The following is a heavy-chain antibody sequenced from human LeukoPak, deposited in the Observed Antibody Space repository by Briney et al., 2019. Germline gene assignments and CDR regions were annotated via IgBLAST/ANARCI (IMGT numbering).Heavy chain of an antibody. V-gene: IGHV4-39*01. D-gene: IGHD2-15*01. J-gene: IGHJ4*02. CDR1: GGSISSSSYY. CDR2: MYYSGST. Sequence: KPSETLSLTCTVSGGSISSSSYYWGWIRQPPGKGLEWIGSMYYSGSTYYNPSLKSRITICVDTAKNTFSLKLSSVPAADTAVYYCARGRGDIVVVVAATVYDYWGQGTLVTVSS. CDR3: ARGRGDIVVVVAATVYDY.